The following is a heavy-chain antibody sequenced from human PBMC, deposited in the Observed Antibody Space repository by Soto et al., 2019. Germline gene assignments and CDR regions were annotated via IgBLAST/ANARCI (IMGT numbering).Heavy chain of an antibody. CDR2: INNDGSTT. CDR1: GFPFSTYW. J-gene: IGHJ6*02. CDR3: ASQGLYYYGLDA. Sequence: XGSLRLSCAASGFPFSTYWMHWVRQAPGKGPVWVSRINNDGSTTRYADSVKGRFTISRDNAKNTLYLQMNSLRAEDTAVYYCASQGLYYYGLDAWGQGTTVTVSS. V-gene: IGHV3-74*01.